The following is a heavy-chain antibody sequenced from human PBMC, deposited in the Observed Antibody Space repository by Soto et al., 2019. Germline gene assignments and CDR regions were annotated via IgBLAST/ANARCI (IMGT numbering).Heavy chain of an antibody. CDR3: ARNYGSGSYSLYYFDY. J-gene: IGHJ4*02. CDR2: INSDGSST. CDR1: GFTFSSYW. D-gene: IGHD3-10*01. Sequence: GGSLRLSCAASGFTFSSYWMHWVRQAPGKGLVWVSRINSDGSSTSYADSVKGRFTISRDNAKNTLYLQMNSLRAEDTAVYYCARNYGSGSYSLYYFDYWGQGTLVTVSS. V-gene: IGHV3-74*01.